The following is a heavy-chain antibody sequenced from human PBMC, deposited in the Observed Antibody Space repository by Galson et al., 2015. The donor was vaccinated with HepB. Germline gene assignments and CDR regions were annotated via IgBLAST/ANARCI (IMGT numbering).Heavy chain of an antibody. CDR2: INAGNGNT. CDR3: ARSSSSSRYPDY. V-gene: IGHV1-3*01. Sequence: SVKVSCKASGYTFTSYAMHWVRQAPGQRLEWMGWINAGNGNTKYSQKFQGRVTITRDTSASTAYMELSSLRSEDTAVYYCARSSSSSRYPDYWGQGTLVTVSS. D-gene: IGHD6-6*01. CDR1: GYTFTSYA. J-gene: IGHJ4*02.